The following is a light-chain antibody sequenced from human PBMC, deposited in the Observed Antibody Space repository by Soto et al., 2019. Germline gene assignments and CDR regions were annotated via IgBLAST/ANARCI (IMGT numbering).Light chain of an antibody. V-gene: IGKV3-20*01. Sequence: EIILTQSPGTLSLSPGERATLSCRASQSVNNNYFAWYQQKPGQAPKLLIYGASSRATGIPDRFSGSESGTDFTLTISSLEPEDFAVYYCQQYGTSPVTFGGGTKVEVK. CDR3: QQYGTSPVT. J-gene: IGKJ4*01. CDR2: GAS. CDR1: QSVNNNY.